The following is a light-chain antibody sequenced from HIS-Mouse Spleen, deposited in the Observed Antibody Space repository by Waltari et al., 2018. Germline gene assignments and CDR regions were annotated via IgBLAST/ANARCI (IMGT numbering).Light chain of an antibody. CDR2: AAS. V-gene: IGKV1-9*01. CDR3: QQHNSYPPT. J-gene: IGKJ1*01. CDR1: QGIRSY. Sequence: DIHLTQSPSFLSASVGDRVTITCRATQGIRSYLSWYQQKPGKAPKLLIYAASTLESGVPSRFSGSGSGTDFTFTISSLQPEDFATYYCQQHNSYPPTFGQGTKVEIK.